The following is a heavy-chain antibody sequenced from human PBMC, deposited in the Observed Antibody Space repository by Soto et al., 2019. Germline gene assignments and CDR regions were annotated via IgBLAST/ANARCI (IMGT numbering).Heavy chain of an antibody. CDR1: GFTFSSYA. CDR2: ISGSGGST. D-gene: IGHD4-17*01. CDR3: ANKGGYGDAVDY. J-gene: IGHJ4*02. Sequence: VQLLESGGGLVQPGGSLRLSCAASGFTFSSYAMSWVRQAPGKGLEWVSAISGSGGSTYYADSVKGRFTISRDNSKNTLYLQMNSLRAEDTAVYYCANKGGYGDAVDYWGQGTLVTVSS. V-gene: IGHV3-23*01.